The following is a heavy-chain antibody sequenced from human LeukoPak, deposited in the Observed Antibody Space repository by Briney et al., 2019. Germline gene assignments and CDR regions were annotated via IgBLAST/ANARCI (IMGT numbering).Heavy chain of an antibody. CDR1: GYTFTIYY. D-gene: IGHD2-8*02. J-gene: IGHJ4*02. CDR2: INPSGTNT. Sequence: GASVTVSCTASGYTFTIYYMHWVGQAPGQGLEWMGLINPSGTNTNYAQKFRGRVTMTRDTSTSTVYMDLSSLRSEDTAMYFCAREESGGYFDYWGQGTLVTVSS. V-gene: IGHV1-46*01. CDR3: AREESGGYFDY.